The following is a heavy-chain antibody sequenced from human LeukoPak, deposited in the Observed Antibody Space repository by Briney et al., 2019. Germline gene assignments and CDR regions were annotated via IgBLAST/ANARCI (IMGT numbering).Heavy chain of an antibody. CDR1: GFTFGDYA. D-gene: IGHD6-13*01. V-gene: IGHV3-49*04. Sequence: GGSLRLSCTASGFTFGDYAMSWVRQAPGKGLEWVGFIRSKAYGGTTEYAASVKGRFTISRDDSKSIAYLQMNSLKTEDTAVYYCTILWGYSSSPPGRDMDVWGKGTTVTVSS. CDR2: IRSKAYGGTT. CDR3: TILWGYSSSPPGRDMDV. J-gene: IGHJ6*03.